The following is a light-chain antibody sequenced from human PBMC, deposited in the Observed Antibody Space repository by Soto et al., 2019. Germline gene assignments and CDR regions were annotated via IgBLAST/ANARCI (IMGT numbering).Light chain of an antibody. V-gene: IGKV3-15*01. CDR2: DVS. Sequence: EIVMTQSLATLSVSPGERATLSCRASQSVSSKLAWYKQKPGQAPRLLSYDVSTRATGIPARFRGSGSGTEFTLTISGLQSEDFAVYYGQRTNIWPWTFGQGTKVEMK. J-gene: IGKJ1*01. CDR3: QRTNIWPWT. CDR1: QSVSSK.